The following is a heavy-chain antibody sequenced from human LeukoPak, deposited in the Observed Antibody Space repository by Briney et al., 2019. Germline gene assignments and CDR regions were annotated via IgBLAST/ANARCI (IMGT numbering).Heavy chain of an antibody. V-gene: IGHV3-33*06. Sequence: GGSLRLSCAASGFTFSSYGMHWVRQAPGKGLEGVAVIWCDGSNIYYADSVKGRFTISGDNSKNTLYLQMNSLRAEDTAVYYCAKSDPGYYYYMDVWGKGTRVTVSS. J-gene: IGHJ6*03. CDR1: GFTFSSYG. CDR2: IWCDGSNI. CDR3: AKSDPGYYYYMDV.